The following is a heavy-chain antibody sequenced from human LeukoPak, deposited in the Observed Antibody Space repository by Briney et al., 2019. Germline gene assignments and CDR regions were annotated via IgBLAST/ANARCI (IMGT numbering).Heavy chain of an antibody. J-gene: IGHJ4*02. D-gene: IGHD2-15*01. CDR2: IKCDTGDT. Sequence: TSVKVSRKASGYIFTDYYLYWVRQAPGQGLEVMGWIKCDTGDTSYSQKFQGRVTMTRDTSITTAYMELSRLRSDDTAVYYCARDWSSLMVEFDYWGQGTLVTVSS. CDR3: ARDWSSLMVEFDY. CDR1: GYIFTDYY. V-gene: IGHV1-2*02.